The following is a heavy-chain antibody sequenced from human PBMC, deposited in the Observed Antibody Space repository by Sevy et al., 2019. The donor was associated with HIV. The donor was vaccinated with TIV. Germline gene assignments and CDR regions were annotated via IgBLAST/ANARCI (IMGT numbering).Heavy chain of an antibody. V-gene: IGHV3-33*06. CDR3: AKFGDYYDSGGYYWYFDF. CDR2: IWNDGSNK. CDR1: GFTFSNYG. J-gene: IGHJ2*01. D-gene: IGHD3-22*01. Sequence: GGSLRLSCAASGFTFSNYGMHWVRQAPGKGLEWVAVIWNDGSNKYYADSVKGRFTISRDNSKNTLYLQMNSLRVEDTAVYFCAKFGDYYDSGGYYWYFDFWGRGTLVTVSS.